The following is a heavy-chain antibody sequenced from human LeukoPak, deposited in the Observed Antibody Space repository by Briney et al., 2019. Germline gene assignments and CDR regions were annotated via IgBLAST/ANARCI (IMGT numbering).Heavy chain of an antibody. CDR2: IWYDGSNK. V-gene: IGHV3-33*06. CDR3: AKDRGYFDY. D-gene: IGHD3-10*01. J-gene: IGHJ4*02. Sequence: GRSLRLSCAASGFTFSSYGMHRVRQAPGKGLEWVAVIWYDGSNKYYADSVKGRFTISRDNSKNTLYLQMNSLRAEDTAVYYCAKDRGYFDYWGQGTLVTVSS. CDR1: GFTFSSYG.